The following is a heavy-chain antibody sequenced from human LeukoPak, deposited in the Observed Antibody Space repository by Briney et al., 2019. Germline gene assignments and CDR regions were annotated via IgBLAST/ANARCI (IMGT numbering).Heavy chain of an antibody. CDR3: TGGPGY. J-gene: IGHJ4*02. CDR1: GFTFSNYW. V-gene: IGHV3-7*01. Sequence: GGSLRLTCAASGFTFSNYWMSWVRQAPGKGLEWVANIKKDGSDKYYVDSVKGRFTISRDNAKKSLFLQMNSLKAEDAAVYYCTGGPGYWGQGTLVTVSS. CDR2: IKKDGSDK. D-gene: IGHD2-15*01.